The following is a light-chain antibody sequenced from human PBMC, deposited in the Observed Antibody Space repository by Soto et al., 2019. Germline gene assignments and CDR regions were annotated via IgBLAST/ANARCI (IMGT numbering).Light chain of an antibody. CDR3: QSYDSSLSGYVV. CDR1: SSNIGAGYD. Sequence: QSVLTQPPSVSGAPGQRVTISCTGSSSNIGAGYDVHWYQQLPGTAPKLLIYGNSNRPSGVPDRFYGSKAGTSASLAITGLQAEDEADYYCQSYDSSLSGYVVFGGGTTLTVL. CDR2: GNS. J-gene: IGLJ2*01. V-gene: IGLV1-40*01.